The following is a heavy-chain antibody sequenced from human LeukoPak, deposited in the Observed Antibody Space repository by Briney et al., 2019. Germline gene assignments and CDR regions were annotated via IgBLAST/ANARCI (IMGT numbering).Heavy chain of an antibody. J-gene: IGHJ4*02. V-gene: IGHV1-8*01. Sequence: ASVKVSCKASGYTFSSYNINWVRQATGQGLEWMTWMNPNSGYTGYAQKFQGRVTMTRDTSISTAYMELSSLTSEDTAVYYCARSASEAAFEDYWGQGTLVTVSS. CDR2: MNPNSGYT. D-gene: IGHD2-15*01. CDR3: ARSASEAAFEDY. CDR1: GYTFSSYN.